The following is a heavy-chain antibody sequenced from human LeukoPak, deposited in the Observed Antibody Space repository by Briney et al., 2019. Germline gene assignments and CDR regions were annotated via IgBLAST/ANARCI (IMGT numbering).Heavy chain of an antibody. J-gene: IGHJ4*02. D-gene: IGHD4/OR15-4a*01. CDR3: ARAANPQDCFDC. CDR2: INPNSGAT. CDR1: GYTCTDYY. Sequence: ASVIICRKASGYTCTDYYMLWVRRAPGQGLEWMGWINPNSGATNYAQKFQGRVPMTRDTSISTAYMELSRLTSDDTAVYYCARAANPQDCFDCWGQKTMV. V-gene: IGHV1-2*02.